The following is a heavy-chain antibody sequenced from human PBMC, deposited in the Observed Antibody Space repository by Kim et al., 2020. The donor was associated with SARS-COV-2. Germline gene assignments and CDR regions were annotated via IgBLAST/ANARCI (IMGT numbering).Heavy chain of an antibody. CDR3: NFQDIVVVPAAMPVSGDC. D-gene: IGHD2-2*01. CDR1: GFTFSNAW. CDR2: IKSKTDGGTT. J-gene: IGHJ4*02. Sequence: GGSLRLSCAASGFTFSNAWMRWVRQAPGKGLEWVGRIKSKTDGGTTDYAAPVKGRFTISRDDSKNTLYLQMNSLKTEDTAVYYCNFQDIVVVPAAMPVSGDCCGQGALVTVSP. V-gene: IGHV3-15*01.